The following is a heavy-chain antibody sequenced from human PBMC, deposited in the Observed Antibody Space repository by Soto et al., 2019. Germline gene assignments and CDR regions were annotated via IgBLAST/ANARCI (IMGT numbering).Heavy chain of an antibody. J-gene: IGHJ4*02. CDR1: GLTFSSYA. D-gene: IGHD6-19*01. CDR2: INGSGIST. CDR3: TRPPPGYSSGWYYFDH. V-gene: IGHV3-23*01. Sequence: PGGSLRLSCAASGLTFSSYAMSWVRQAPGKGLEWVSAINGSGISTYYADSVKGRFSISRDNSKNTLYLQMNSLRADDTAVYYCTRPPPGYSSGWYYFDHWGQGTLVTVSS.